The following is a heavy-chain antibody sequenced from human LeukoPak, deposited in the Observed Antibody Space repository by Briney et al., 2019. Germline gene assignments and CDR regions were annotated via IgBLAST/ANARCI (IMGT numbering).Heavy chain of an antibody. V-gene: IGHV3-20*04. J-gene: IGHJ5*02. CDR2: INWNGGST. D-gene: IGHD3-3*01. Sequence: GESLRLSCAASGFTFDDYGMNWVRQAPGKGLELVSGINWNGGSTGYADSVKGRFTISRDNAKNSLYLQMNSLRAEDTALYYCASTIFGGFDPWGQGTLVTVSS. CDR1: GFTFDDYG. CDR3: ASTIFGGFDP.